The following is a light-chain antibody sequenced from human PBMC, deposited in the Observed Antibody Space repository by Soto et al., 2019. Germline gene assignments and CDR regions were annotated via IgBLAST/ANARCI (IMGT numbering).Light chain of an antibody. V-gene: IGKV3-20*01. CDR3: QQYGNSPYT. CDR1: QSVSSNY. Sequence: EIVLTQSPGTLSLSPGERATLSCRASQSVSSNYLAWFQQQPGQAPRLLIFGASSRATGIPDRFSGSGSRTDFTLTISRLEPEDFAVYYCQQYGNSPYTFGQGTKLEIK. CDR2: GAS. J-gene: IGKJ2*01.